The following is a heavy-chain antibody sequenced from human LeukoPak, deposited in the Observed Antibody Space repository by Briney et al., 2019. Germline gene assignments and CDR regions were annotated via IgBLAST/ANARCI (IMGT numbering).Heavy chain of an antibody. V-gene: IGHV3-20*04. CDR1: GFTFDDYG. J-gene: IGHJ4*02. CDR2: INWNGGNT. D-gene: IGHD4-17*01. CDR3: ASGRDYGDSYYFDY. Sequence: GGSMRLSCATSGFTFDDYGMSWVRQAPGKGLEWVSDINWNGGNTGYADSVKGRFTISRDNAKNSLFLQMNSLRAEDTALYYCASGRDYGDSYYFDYWGQGTLVTVSS.